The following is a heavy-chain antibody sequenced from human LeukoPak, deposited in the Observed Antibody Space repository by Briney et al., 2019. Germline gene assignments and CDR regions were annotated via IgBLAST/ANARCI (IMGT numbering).Heavy chain of an antibody. J-gene: IGHJ5*02. V-gene: IGHV4-59*08. CDR2: IYYSGST. CDR3: ARRVTMVRGVITNNWFDP. D-gene: IGHD3-10*01. CDR1: GGSIGSYY. Sequence: SETLSLTCTVSGGSIGSYYWSWIRQPPGKGLEWIGYIYYSGSTNYNPSLKSRVTISVDTSKNQFSLKLSSVTAADTAVYYCARRVTMVRGVITNNWFDPWGQGTLVTVSS.